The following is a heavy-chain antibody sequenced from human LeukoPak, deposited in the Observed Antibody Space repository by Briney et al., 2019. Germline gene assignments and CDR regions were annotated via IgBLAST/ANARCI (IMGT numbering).Heavy chain of an antibody. CDR2: ISYDGSNK. J-gene: IGHJ4*02. D-gene: IGHD3-3*01. CDR3: AKDGTYDFWSDQKGDYFDY. CDR1: GFTFSSYG. Sequence: PGRSLRLSCAASGFTFSSYGMHWVRQAPGKGLEWVAVISYDGSNKYYADSVKGRFTISRDNSKNTLYVQMNSLRAEDTALYYCAKDGTYDFWSDQKGDYFDYWGQGTLVTVSS. V-gene: IGHV3-30*18.